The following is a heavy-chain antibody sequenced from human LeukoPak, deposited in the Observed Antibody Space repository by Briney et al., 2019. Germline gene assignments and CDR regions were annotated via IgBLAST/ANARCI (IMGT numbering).Heavy chain of an antibody. CDR1: GYSISSGYY. Sequence: SETLSLTCAVSGYSISSGYYWGWIRQPPGKGLEWSGSIYHNENTYYNPSLKSRVTISVDTSKNQFSLKLSSVTAADTAVYYCARDPVLRYFDWLQGHFDYWGQGILVTVSS. CDR2: IYHNENT. V-gene: IGHV4-38-2*02. D-gene: IGHD3-9*01. J-gene: IGHJ4*02. CDR3: ARDPVLRYFDWLQGHFDY.